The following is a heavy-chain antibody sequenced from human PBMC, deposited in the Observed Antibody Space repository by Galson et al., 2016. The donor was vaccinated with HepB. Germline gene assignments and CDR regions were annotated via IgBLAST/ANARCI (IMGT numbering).Heavy chain of an antibody. Sequence: SLRLSCAASGFTFSGHGVHWVRQSPGKGLEWVALITYDGSKIYYADSVKGRFTISRDNSKNTLYLQMNTLRAEDTALYYCARDRGSSGLYATIDHWGQGTLVTVSS. CDR3: ARDRGSSGLYATIDH. CDR2: ITYDGSKI. CDR1: GFTFSGHG. J-gene: IGHJ4*02. D-gene: IGHD6-19*01. V-gene: IGHV3-30*03.